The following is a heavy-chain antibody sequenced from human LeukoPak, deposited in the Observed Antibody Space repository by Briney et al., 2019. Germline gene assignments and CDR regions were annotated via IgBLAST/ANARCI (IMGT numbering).Heavy chain of an antibody. J-gene: IGHJ5*02. CDR2: IRSTGSST. CDR3: ARVYYASWSGQPLSQHWLDP. CDR1: GFTFRDYY. Sequence: GGSLRLSCTASGFTFRDYYVTWIRQAPGKGLEWVSYIRSTGSSTAYADSVKGRFAISRDNAKNSLYLQMNGLRVEDTAVYYCARVYYASWSGQPLSQHWLDPWGQGTLVTVSS. V-gene: IGHV3-11*04. D-gene: IGHD3-3*01.